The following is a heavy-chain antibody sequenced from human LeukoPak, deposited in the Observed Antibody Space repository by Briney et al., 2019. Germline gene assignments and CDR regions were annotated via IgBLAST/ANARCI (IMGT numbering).Heavy chain of an antibody. CDR2: IKKDGSTK. V-gene: IGHV3-7*01. J-gene: IGHJ4*02. CDR3: ARDGAAVGDDFDY. CDR1: GFTLRSNR. D-gene: IGHD6-13*01. Sequence: PGGTLALSCAASGFTLRSNRMSWVRQAPGKGQEWVASIKKDGSTKYYVDSVKGRFTISRDNAKNSLFLQVNSLRAEDTAVYYCARDGAAVGDDFDYWGQGTLVTVSS.